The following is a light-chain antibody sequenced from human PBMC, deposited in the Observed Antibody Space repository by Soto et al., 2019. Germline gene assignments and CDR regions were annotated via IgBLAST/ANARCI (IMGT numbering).Light chain of an antibody. CDR2: GAS. CDR3: QQYHNWPPQYT. CDR1: QSVASN. Sequence: EIVVTQSPASLSVSPGDGATLSCRASQSVASNLAWYQQKPGQGLRLLIHGASTRAAGVPARFSGSGSGTDFTLTISSLQSEDFAVYYCQQYHNWPPQYTFGQGTKLQIK. V-gene: IGKV3-15*01. J-gene: IGKJ2*01.